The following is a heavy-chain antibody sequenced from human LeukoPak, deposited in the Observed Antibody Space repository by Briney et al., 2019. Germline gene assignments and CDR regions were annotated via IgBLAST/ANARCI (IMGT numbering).Heavy chain of an antibody. V-gene: IGHV3-15*01. CDR1: GFTFTNAY. J-gene: IGHJ4*02. CDR2: IKSKTDGGTT. D-gene: IGHD3-10*01. CDR3: TTVFAYGPDY. Sequence: PGGSLRLSCAASGFTFTNAYMSWVRQSPGQGLEWIGRIKSKTDGGTTDYAAPLKGGFTISRDDSENTLYLQMNSLKTEDTAVYYCTTVFAYGPDYWGQGTLVTVSS.